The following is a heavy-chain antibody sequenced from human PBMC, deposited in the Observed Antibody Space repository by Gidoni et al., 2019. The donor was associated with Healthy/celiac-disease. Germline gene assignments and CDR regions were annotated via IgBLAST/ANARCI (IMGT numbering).Heavy chain of an antibody. CDR3: ARVGFYSSGYLGMDV. Sequence: EVQLVESGGGLVQPGGSLRLSCAASGFTFSSYSMNWVRQAPGKGLEWVSYISSSSSTIYYADSVKGRFTISRDNAKNSLYLQMNSLRAEDTAVYYCARVGFYSSGYLGMDVWGQGTTVTVCS. D-gene: IGHD6-19*01. J-gene: IGHJ6*02. CDR2: ISSSSSTI. CDR1: GFTFSSYS. V-gene: IGHV3-48*01.